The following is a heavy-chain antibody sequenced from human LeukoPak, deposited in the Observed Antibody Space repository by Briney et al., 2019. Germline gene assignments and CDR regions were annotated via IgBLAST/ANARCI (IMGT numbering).Heavy chain of an antibody. Sequence: GGSLRLSCAASGFTFNSYWMSWVRQAPGKGLEWVANVQQEGSEKYYLDSVKGRFTISRDNAKNSVYLQMNRLRAEDTAVYYCATTLNVATAGYFWGQGTLVTVSS. CDR3: ATTLNVATAGYF. CDR2: VQQEGSEK. D-gene: IGHD5-12*01. J-gene: IGHJ4*02. CDR1: GFTFNSYW. V-gene: IGHV3-7*01.